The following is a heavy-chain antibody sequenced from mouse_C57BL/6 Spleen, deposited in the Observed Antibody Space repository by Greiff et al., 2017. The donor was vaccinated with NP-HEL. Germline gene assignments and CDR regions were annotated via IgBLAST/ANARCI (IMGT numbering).Heavy chain of an antibody. D-gene: IGHD2-5*01. V-gene: IGHV1-80*01. CDR1: GYAFSSYW. Sequence: QVQLQQSGAELVKPGASVKISCKASGYAFSSYWMNWVKQRPGKGLEWIGQIYPGDGDTNYNGKFKGKATLTADKSSSTAYMQLSGLTSEDSAVYFCARAGGGDSNYEGPWFAYWGQGTLVTVSA. CDR2: IYPGDGDT. CDR3: ARAGGGDSNYEGPWFAY. J-gene: IGHJ3*01.